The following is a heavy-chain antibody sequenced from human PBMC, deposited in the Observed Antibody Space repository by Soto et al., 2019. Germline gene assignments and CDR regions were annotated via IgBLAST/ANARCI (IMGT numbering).Heavy chain of an antibody. CDR2: IDWEDDR. CDR3: ARFTAESDAFDF. J-gene: IGHJ3*01. V-gene: IGHV2-70*11. CDR1: GFSLSTSGVS. Sequence: GSGPTLVNPTQTLTLTCTLSGFSLSTSGVSVGWVRQPPGKALEWLARIDWEDDRYYDTSLKTRLTISMDTSINQVVLTMTNMDPLDTATYFCARFTAESDAFDFWGQGTMVTVS. D-gene: IGHD3-16*01.